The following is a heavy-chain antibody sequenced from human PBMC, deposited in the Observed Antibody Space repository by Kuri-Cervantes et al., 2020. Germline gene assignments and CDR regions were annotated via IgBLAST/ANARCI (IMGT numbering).Heavy chain of an antibody. CDR1: GFTFSSYA. CDR2: ISYDGSNK. D-gene: IGHD5-24*01. V-gene: IGHV3-30-3*01. Sequence: GESLKISCAASGFTFSSYAMHWVRQAPGKGLEWVAVISYDGSNKSYADSVKGRFTISRDNSKNTLCLQMNSLRTEDTAVYYCARDGRDGYNYWYFDLWGRGTLVTVSS. CDR3: ARDGRDGYNYWYFDL. J-gene: IGHJ2*01.